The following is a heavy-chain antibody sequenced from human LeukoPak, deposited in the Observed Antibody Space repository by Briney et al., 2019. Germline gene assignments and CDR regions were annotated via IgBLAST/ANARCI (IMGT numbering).Heavy chain of an antibody. J-gene: IGHJ4*02. Sequence: SETLSLTCAVSGYAISSGYYWGWIRQPPGKGLEWIGSIYHSGSTYYNPSLKSRVTISVDTSKNQFSLKLSSVTAADTAVYYCARRGSGYGFDYWGQGTLVTVSS. D-gene: IGHD3-22*01. CDR1: GYAISSGYY. CDR2: IYHSGST. V-gene: IGHV4-38-2*01. CDR3: ARRGSGYGFDY.